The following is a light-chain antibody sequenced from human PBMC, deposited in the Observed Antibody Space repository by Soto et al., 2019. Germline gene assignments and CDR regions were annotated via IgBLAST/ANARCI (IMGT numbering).Light chain of an antibody. CDR2: DVS. Sequence: QSALTQPASGSGSPGQSITISCTGTSSDVGGYNYVSWYQQHPGKAPKLMIYDVSNRPSGVSNRFSGSKSGNTASLTISGLQAEDEADYYCSSYTSSSPLVFGTGTELTVL. CDR1: SSDVGGYNY. V-gene: IGLV2-14*01. CDR3: SSYTSSSPLV. J-gene: IGLJ1*01.